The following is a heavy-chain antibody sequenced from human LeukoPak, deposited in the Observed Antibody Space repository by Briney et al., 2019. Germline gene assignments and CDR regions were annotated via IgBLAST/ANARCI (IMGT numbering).Heavy chain of an antibody. J-gene: IGHJ4*02. D-gene: IGHD5-12*01. CDR1: GFTFADYG. CDR3: AKDAYIVATIGEGHFDY. V-gene: IGHV3-9*01. CDR2: ISWDSGSI. Sequence: GGSLRLSCAASGFTFADYGMTWVRQAPGKGLEWVSGISWDSGSIGYADSVKGRFTISRDNAKNSLYLQMNSLRAEDTALYYCAKDAYIVATIGEGHFDYWGQGTLVTVSS.